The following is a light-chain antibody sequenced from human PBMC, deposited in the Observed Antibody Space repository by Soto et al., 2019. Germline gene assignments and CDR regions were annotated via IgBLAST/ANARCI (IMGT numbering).Light chain of an antibody. CDR1: QSISSW. V-gene: IGKV1-5*01. CDR2: DAS. J-gene: IGKJ1*01. Sequence: DIQMTQSPSTLSSSLGDRVTITCRASQSISSWLAWYQQKPGKAPKLLIYDASSLESGVPSRFSGSGSGTKFTLTISSLQPDDFATYYCQQYNSYSGTFGQGTKWIS. CDR3: QQYNSYSGT.